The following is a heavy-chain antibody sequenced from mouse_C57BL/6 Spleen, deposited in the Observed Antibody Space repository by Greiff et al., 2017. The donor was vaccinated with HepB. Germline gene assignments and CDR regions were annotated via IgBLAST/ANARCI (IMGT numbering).Heavy chain of an antibody. CDR1: GFTFSSYA. CDR2: ISSGGDYI. D-gene: IGHD2-3*01. V-gene: IGHV5-9-1*02. Sequence: EVKLMESGEGLVKPGGSLKLSCAASGFTFSSYAMSWVRQTPEKRLEWVAYISSGGDYIYYADTVKGRFTISRDNARNTLYLQMSSLKSEDTAMYYCTRVLIYDGYYPYAMDYWGQGTSVTVSS. J-gene: IGHJ4*01. CDR3: TRVLIYDGYYPYAMDY.